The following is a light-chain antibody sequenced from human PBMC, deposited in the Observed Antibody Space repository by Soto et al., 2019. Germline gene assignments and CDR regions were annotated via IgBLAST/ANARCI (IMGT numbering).Light chain of an antibody. CDR1: SSDVGGYNY. Sequence: QSALTQPPSASGSPGQSVTISCTGTSSDVGGYNYVSWYQQHPGKAPKLMIYEVSKRPSGVPDRFSGSKSGNTASLTVSGLQAEDEAYYYCSSYTGSNNFFGGGTKLTVL. CDR2: EVS. CDR3: SSYTGSNNF. J-gene: IGLJ2*01. V-gene: IGLV2-8*01.